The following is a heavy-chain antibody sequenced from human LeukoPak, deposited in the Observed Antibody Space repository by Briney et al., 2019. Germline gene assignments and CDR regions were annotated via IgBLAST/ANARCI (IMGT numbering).Heavy chain of an antibody. CDR1: GYTFTGYY. Sequence: PGASVKVSCKASGYTFTGYYMHWVRQAPGQGLEWMGWINPNSGGTNYAQKFQGRVTMTRDTSISTAYMELSRLRSNDTAVYYCARGTGCSSTSCYSGKYNWFDPWGQGTLVTVSS. D-gene: IGHD2-2*02. J-gene: IGHJ5*02. CDR3: ARGTGCSSTSCYSGKYNWFDP. CDR2: INPNSGGT. V-gene: IGHV1-2*02.